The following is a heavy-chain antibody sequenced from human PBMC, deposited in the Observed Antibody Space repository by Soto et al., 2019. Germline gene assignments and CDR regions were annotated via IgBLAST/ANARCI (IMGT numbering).Heavy chain of an antibody. V-gene: IGHV1-69*06. D-gene: IGHD4-4*01. CDR3: ARGGLQAQGVQYNHYAMDV. CDR1: GGTFDRHT. CDR2: IIPIFSTP. Sequence: GASVKVSCKASGGTFDRHTINWVRQAPGQGLEWMGGIIPIFSTPKYAQKFQGRVMLTADKSTSTAYMELSSLRYEDTAVYYCARGGLQAQGVQYNHYAMDVWGQGTTATVSS. J-gene: IGHJ6*02.